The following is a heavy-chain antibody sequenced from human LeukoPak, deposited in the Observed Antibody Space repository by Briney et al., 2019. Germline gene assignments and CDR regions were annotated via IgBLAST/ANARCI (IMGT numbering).Heavy chain of an antibody. V-gene: IGHV1-46*01. J-gene: IGHJ3*02. CDR2: INPSGGRT. D-gene: IGHD2-2*01. CDR1: GYTFTSYY. CDR3: ARACSSFSCGTRGGVYAVDI. Sequence: ASVKVSCKASGYTFTSYYTHWVRQAPGQGLEWMGIINPSGGRTSYAQKFQGRVTMTRDTSTSTVYMELSSLRAEDTAVYYCARACSSFSCGTRGGVYAVDIWGQGTMVTVSS.